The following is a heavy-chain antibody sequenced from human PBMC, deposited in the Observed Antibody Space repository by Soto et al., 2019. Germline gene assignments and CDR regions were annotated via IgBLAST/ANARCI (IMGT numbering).Heavy chain of an antibody. CDR3: ERAVRGITFPLLNFDY. Sequence: SETLSLTCTVSGGSVSSGNYYWSWIRQHPGKGLEWIGYIYYSGTTYYNPSLKSRLTISVDTSKNQFSLKLSSVTAADTAVYYCERAVRGITFPLLNFDYWGQGTLVTVSS. J-gene: IGHJ4*02. CDR2: IYYSGTT. CDR1: GGSVSSGNYY. V-gene: IGHV4-31*03. D-gene: IGHD3-16*01.